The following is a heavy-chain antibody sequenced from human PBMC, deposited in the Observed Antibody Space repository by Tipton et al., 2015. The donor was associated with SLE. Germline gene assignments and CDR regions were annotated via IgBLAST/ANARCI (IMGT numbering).Heavy chain of an antibody. V-gene: IGHV4-59*01. CDR2: IYYSGST. CDR1: GGSINSYY. Sequence: TLSLTCTVSGGSINSYYWSWIRQPPGKGLEWIGYIYYSGSTNYNASLKSRVTISVDTSKNQFSLKLSSVTAADTAVYYCARDLIGPMDVWGKGTTVTVSS. D-gene: IGHD3-16*02. CDR3: ARDLIGPMDV. J-gene: IGHJ6*03.